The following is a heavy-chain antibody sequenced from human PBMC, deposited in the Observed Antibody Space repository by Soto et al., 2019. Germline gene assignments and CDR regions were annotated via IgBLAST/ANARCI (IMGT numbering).Heavy chain of an antibody. CDR1: GGTFSSYA. V-gene: IGHV1-69*12. CDR3: ARAGGDRTRGG. CDR2: IIPIFGTA. Sequence: QVQLVQSGAEVKKPGSSVKVSCKASGGTFSSYAISWVRQAPGQGLEWMGGIIPIFGTANYAQKFQGRVTITADESTSTVYMALSSMRSEDTTVCFGARAGGDRTRGGWGQGPRVTVSS. D-gene: IGHD2-15*01. J-gene: IGHJ1*01.